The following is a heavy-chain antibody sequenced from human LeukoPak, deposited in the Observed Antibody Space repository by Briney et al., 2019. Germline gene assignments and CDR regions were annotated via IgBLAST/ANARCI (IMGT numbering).Heavy chain of an antibody. V-gene: IGHV5-51*01. Sequence: GESLKISCKGSGYSFTTYWIGWVRQTPGKALEWMGIINPTDSNVRYNPSFEGQVTISVDKSISTAYLQWSSLKASDTAMYYCARLPLYGDYGDYWGQGTLVTVSS. D-gene: IGHD4-17*01. J-gene: IGHJ4*02. CDR3: ARLPLYGDYGDY. CDR1: GYSFTTYW. CDR2: INPTDSNV.